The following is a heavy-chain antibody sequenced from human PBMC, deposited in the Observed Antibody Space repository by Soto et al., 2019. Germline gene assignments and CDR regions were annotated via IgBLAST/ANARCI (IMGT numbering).Heavy chain of an antibody. CDR2: IDPSNSYT. Sequence: GSLKISCKGSGYTFTTSWITWVRQMPGKGLEWMGRIDPSNSYTNYNPSFQGHVTLSADMSISNAYLQWSDMKASDTAIYYCARDTGLGPIPFDYWGQGTLVTVSS. V-gene: IGHV5-10-1*01. CDR1: GYTFTTSW. J-gene: IGHJ4*02. D-gene: IGHD2-8*02. CDR3: ARDTGLGPIPFDY.